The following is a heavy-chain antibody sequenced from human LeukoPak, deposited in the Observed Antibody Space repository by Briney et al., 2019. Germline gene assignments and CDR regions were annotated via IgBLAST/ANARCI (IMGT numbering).Heavy chain of an antibody. D-gene: IGHD3-10*01. CDR2: INHSGST. CDR1: GGSFSGYY. V-gene: IGHV4-34*01. CDR3: ARGYYGSGSYYSVY. Sequence: SETLSLTCAVYGGSFSGYYWSWIRQPPGKGLEWIGEINHSGSTNYNPSLKSRVTISVDTSKNQFSLKLGSVTAADTAVYYCARGYYGSGSYYSVYWGQGTLVTVSS. J-gene: IGHJ4*02.